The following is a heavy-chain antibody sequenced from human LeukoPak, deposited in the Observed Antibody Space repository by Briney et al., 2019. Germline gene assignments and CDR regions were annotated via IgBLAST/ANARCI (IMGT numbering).Heavy chain of an antibody. J-gene: IGHJ6*02. V-gene: IGHV4-59*08. CDR2: IYHSGNT. CDR3: ARHGGYGSYYYYYGMDV. Sequence: PSETLSLTCTVSGGSISSYYWSWIRQPPGKGQEWVGYIYHSGNTNYNPSLKSRGTVSLDMSKNQFSLKLTSVTAADTAVYYCARHGGYGSYYYYYGMDVWGQGTTVTVSS. D-gene: IGHD5-12*01. CDR1: GGSISSYY.